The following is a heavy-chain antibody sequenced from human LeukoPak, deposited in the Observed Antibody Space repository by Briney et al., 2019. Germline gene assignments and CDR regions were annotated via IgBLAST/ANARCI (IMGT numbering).Heavy chain of an antibody. J-gene: IGHJ2*01. CDR2: ISGSGGST. D-gene: IGHD3-10*01. CDR3: ASSSYYYGSGSYYNPRYFDL. V-gene: IGHV3-23*01. CDR1: GFTFSSYA. Sequence: PGGSLRLSCAASGFTFSSYAMSWVRQAPGKGLEWVSAISGSGGSTYYADSVKGRFTISRDNSKNTLYLQMNSLRAEDTAVYYCASSSYYYGSGSYYNPRYFDLWGRGTLVTVSS.